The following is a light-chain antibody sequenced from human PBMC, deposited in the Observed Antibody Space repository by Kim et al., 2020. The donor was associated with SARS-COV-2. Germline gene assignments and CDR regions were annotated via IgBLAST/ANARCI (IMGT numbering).Light chain of an antibody. CDR3: SSRDSSGNHWV. CDR2: GEN. Sequence: ALGQTVRLTCQGDSLSNYFATWYQQKPGQAPVLVVYGENNRPSGIPDRFSGSTSRNTGSLTITGAQAEDEADYYCSSRDSSGNHWVFGGGTQLTVL. V-gene: IGLV3-19*01. J-gene: IGLJ3*02. CDR1: SLSNYF.